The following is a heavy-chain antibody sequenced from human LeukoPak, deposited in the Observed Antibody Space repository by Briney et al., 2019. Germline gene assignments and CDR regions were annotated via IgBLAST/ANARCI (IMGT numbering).Heavy chain of an antibody. CDR2: IYYSGST. J-gene: IGHJ4*02. CDR1: GGSISSGGYY. Sequence: SETLSLTCTVSGGSISSGGYYWSWIRQPPGTGLEWIGSIYYSGSTYYNPSLKSRVTISVDTSKNQFSLKLSSVTAADTAVYYCARLDSGSYYVDYWGQGTLVTVSS. D-gene: IGHD1-26*01. V-gene: IGHV4-39*01. CDR3: ARLDSGSYYVDY.